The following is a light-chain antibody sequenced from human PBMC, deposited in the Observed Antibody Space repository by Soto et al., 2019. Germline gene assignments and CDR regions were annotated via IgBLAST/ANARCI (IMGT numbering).Light chain of an antibody. CDR1: SSDVGGYNY. V-gene: IGLV2-14*01. J-gene: IGLJ2*01. CDR3: SSYTSSCTPVV. Sequence: QSALTQPASVSGSPGQSITISCTGTSSDVGGYNYVSWYQQHPGKAPKLMIYDVSNRPSGVSNRFSGSKSGNTASLTISGRQSEDEADYYCSSYTSSCTPVVFGGGTKLTVL. CDR2: DVS.